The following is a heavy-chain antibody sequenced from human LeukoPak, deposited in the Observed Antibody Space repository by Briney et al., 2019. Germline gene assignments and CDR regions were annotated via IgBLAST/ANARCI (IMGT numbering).Heavy chain of an antibody. CDR2: ISSSGSTI. CDR1: GFTFSDYY. J-gene: IGHJ4*02. Sequence: GGSLRLSCAASGFTFSDYYMSWIRQAPGKGLEWVSYISSSGSTIYYADSVKGRFTISRDNAKNSLYLQMNSLRAEDTAVYYXXXTXDYYDSSGYLNWGQGTLVTVSS. V-gene: IGHV3-11*01. D-gene: IGHD3-22*01. CDR3: XXTXDYYDSSGYLN.